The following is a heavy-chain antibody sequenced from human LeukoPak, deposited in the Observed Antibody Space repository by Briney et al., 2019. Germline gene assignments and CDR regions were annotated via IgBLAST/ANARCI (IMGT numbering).Heavy chain of an antibody. Sequence: SETLSLTCTVSGGSISSSSYYWGWIRQPPGKGLEWIGSIYYSGSTYYNPSLKSRVTISVDTSKNQFSLKLSSVTAADTAVYYCASSSGNYFDAFDIWGQGTMVTVSS. CDR1: GGSISSSSYY. V-gene: IGHV4-39*01. D-gene: IGHD1-26*01. CDR3: ASSSGNYFDAFDI. CDR2: IYYSGST. J-gene: IGHJ3*02.